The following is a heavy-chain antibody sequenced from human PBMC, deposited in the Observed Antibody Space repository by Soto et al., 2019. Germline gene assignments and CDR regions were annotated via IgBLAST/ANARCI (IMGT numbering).Heavy chain of an antibody. V-gene: IGHV4-59*01. J-gene: IGHJ4*02. Sequence: TSETLSLTCTVSGGSISSYYWSWIRQPPGKGLEWIGYIYYSGSTNYNPSIKSRVNISVDTSKNQFSLKMSSVTAADTAVYYCARVTGGLVPAAPPYFDYWGQGTLVTVS. CDR3: ARVTGGLVPAAPPYFDY. D-gene: IGHD2-2*01. CDR2: IYYSGST. CDR1: GGSISSYY.